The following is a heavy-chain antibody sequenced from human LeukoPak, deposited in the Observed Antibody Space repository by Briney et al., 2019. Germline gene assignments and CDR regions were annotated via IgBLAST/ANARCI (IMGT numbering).Heavy chain of an antibody. J-gene: IGHJ6*03. V-gene: IGHV3-11*04. D-gene: IGHD6-13*01. CDR3: ARGGVYSSSWYATYYYYYIDV. Sequence: GGSLRLSCAASGFSFIDYYRSWSRHALGEGLEGGSYISSSGNTIYYADSVKRRFTISRDNAKNSLYLQMNSLRAEDTAVYYYARGGVYSSSWYATYYYYYIDVWGKGTTVTVSS. CDR1: GFSFIDYY. CDR2: ISSSGNTI.